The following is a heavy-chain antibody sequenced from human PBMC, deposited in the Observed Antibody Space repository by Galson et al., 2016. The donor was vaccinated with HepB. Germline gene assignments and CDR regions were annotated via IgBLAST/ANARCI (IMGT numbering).Heavy chain of an antibody. CDR2: IDPSDSDT. CDR3: STRHLERGTITEC. Sequence: QSGAEVKKPGESLRISCKGSGDSFTNYWITWVRQMPGKGLEWMGRIDPSDSDTKYSPSFQGHVTLSIDKSISTAYLQWSGLEASGTAMYYCSTRHLERGTITECWGQGTLVTVS. D-gene: IGHD5-24*01. CDR1: GDSFTNYW. V-gene: IGHV5-10-1*01. J-gene: IGHJ4*02.